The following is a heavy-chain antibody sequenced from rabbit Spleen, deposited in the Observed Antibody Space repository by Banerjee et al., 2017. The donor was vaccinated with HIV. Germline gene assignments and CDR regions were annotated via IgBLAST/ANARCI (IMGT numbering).Heavy chain of an antibody. Sequence: QEQLEESGGGLVQPEGSLTLTCKASGFDFSSNAMCWVRQAPGKGPEWIACICNGDGSTYYASWAKGRFTISKTSSTTVTLQMTSLTVADTATYFCARDTGSSFSSYGMDLWGPGTLVTVS. D-gene: IGHD8-1*01. J-gene: IGHJ6*01. CDR2: ICNGDGST. CDR3: ARDTGSSFSSYGMDL. CDR1: GFDFSSNA. V-gene: IGHV1S47*01.